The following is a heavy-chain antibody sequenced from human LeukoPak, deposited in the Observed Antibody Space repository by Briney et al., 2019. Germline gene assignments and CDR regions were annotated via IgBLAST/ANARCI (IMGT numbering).Heavy chain of an antibody. CDR1: GFTFSSYA. CDR2: ISNSDGNT. J-gene: IGHJ4*02. D-gene: IGHD5-18*01. CDR3: AKDRPRYGPFDY. Sequence: GGSLRLSCIASGFTFSSYAMSWVRQAPGKGLEWASTISNSDGNTYYADSVKGRFTISRDNSKNTLYLQMNSLRAEDTAVYYCAKDRPRYGPFDYWGQGTLVTVSS. V-gene: IGHV3-23*01.